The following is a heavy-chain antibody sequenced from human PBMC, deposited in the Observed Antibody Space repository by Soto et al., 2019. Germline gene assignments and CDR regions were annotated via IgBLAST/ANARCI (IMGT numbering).Heavy chain of an antibody. CDR3: ARDGGGADYYGSGSYLFHYYYYGMDV. CDR1: GFTFSSYS. J-gene: IGHJ6*02. D-gene: IGHD3-10*01. CDR2: ISSSSSYI. V-gene: IGHV3-21*01. Sequence: GGSLRLSCAASGFTFSSYSMNWVRQAPGKGLEWVSSISSSSSYIYYADSVKGRFTISRNNAKNSLYLQMNSLRAEEPAVYYCARDGGGADYYGSGSYLFHYYYYGMDVWGQGTTVTVSS.